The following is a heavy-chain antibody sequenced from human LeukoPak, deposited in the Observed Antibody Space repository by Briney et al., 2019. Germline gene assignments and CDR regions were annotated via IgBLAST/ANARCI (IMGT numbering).Heavy chain of an antibody. Sequence: GGSLRLSCAASGFTFSSYDMTWVRQTPGKGLEWVSVIYSGGSTYYADSVKGRFTISRHNSKNTLYLQMNSLRAEDTAVYYCARAGRYTGSYRFYYFDYWGQGTLVTVSS. D-gene: IGHD3-16*02. CDR1: GFTFSSYD. CDR3: ARAGRYTGSYRFYYFDY. J-gene: IGHJ4*02. V-gene: IGHV3-53*04. CDR2: IYSGGST.